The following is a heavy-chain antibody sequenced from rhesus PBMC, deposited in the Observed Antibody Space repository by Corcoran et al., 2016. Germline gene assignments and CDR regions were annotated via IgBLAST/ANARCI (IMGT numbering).Heavy chain of an antibody. CDR3: ARRQSLAADPVGFDY. D-gene: IGHD6-19*01. V-gene: IGHV2-1*01. J-gene: IGHJ4*01. CDR1: GFSLSHSGMG. CDR2: IYWDDDK. Sequence: QVTLKESGPALVKPTQTLTLTCTFSGFSLSHSGMGVGWLRQPPGNTLEWLTHIYWDDDKRYSTSLKSRLTISKDTSKNQVVLTMTNMDPVDTATYYCARRQSLAADPVGFDYWGQGVLVTVSS.